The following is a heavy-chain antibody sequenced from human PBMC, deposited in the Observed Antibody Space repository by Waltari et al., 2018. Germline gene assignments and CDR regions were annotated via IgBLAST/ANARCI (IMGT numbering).Heavy chain of an antibody. V-gene: IGHV4-39*01. CDR1: GGSIRSSSYY. D-gene: IGHD3-3*01. J-gene: IGHJ4*02. Sequence: QLQLPESGPGLVKPSETLSLTCTVSGGSIRSSSYYWGWIRQPPGKGLEWIGRIYYSGGTYYNPSLKSRVTISVDTSKNQFSLKRSSVTAADTAVYYCARHSPLITTPGPLDYWGQGTLVTVSS. CDR2: IYYSGGT. CDR3: ARHSPLITTPGPLDY.